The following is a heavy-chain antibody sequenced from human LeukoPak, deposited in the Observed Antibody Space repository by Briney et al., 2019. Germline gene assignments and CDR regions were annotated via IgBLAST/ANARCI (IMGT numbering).Heavy chain of an antibody. CDR2: ISTGRKT. D-gene: IGHD3-10*01. CDR3: ARQGYWSGSGSYRHRFDP. V-gene: IGHV4-61*02. J-gene: IGHJ5*02. CDR1: GGSMNTGTYY. Sequence: PSQTLSLSCSVSGGSMNTGTYYWSWVRQPAGKGLEWIGRISTGRKTEYNPSLKSRVTISVDTSKNQFSLRLSSVTAADTAVYYCARQGYWSGSGSYRHRFDPWGQGTLVTVSS.